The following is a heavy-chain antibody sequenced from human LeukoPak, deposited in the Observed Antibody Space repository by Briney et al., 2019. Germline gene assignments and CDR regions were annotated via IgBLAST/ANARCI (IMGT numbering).Heavy chain of an antibody. D-gene: IGHD2-2*01. CDR3: AREGGYCSSTSCHGWFDP. CDR1: GYTFTSYY. J-gene: IGHJ5*02. V-gene: IGHV1-46*03. CDR2: FNPSGGST. Sequence: ASVKVSCKASGYTFTSYYMLWVRQAPGQGLEWMGIFNPSGGSTSYSQKFQGRVTMTRDTSTSTVYMELSSLRSEDTAVYYCAREGGYCSSTSCHGWFDPWGQGNPGHRLL.